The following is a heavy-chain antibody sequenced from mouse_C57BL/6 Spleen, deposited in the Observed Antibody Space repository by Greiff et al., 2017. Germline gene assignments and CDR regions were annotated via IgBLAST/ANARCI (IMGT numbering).Heavy chain of an antibody. CDR3: VRGHGDFDY. Sequence: EVQLMESGGGLVQPKGSLKLSCAASGFSFNTYAMNWVRQAPGKGLEWVARIRSKSNNYATYYADSVKDRFTISRDDSESMLYLQMNNLKTEDTAMYYGVRGHGDFDYWGQGTTLTVSS. V-gene: IGHV10-1*01. J-gene: IGHJ2*01. CDR1: GFSFNTYA. D-gene: IGHD1-1*02. CDR2: IRSKSNNYAT.